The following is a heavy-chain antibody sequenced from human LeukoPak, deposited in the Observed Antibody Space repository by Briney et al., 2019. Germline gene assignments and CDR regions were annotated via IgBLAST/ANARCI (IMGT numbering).Heavy chain of an antibody. Sequence: GGSLRLSCAASGFTFSSYAMSWVRQAPGKGLEWVSAISGSGGSTYYADSVKGRFTISRGNSKNTLYLQMNSLRAEDTAVYYCAKDVGALVGATLDYWGQGTLVTVSS. CDR2: ISGSGGST. CDR1: GFTFSSYA. V-gene: IGHV3-23*01. D-gene: IGHD1-26*01. CDR3: AKDVGALVGATLDY. J-gene: IGHJ4*02.